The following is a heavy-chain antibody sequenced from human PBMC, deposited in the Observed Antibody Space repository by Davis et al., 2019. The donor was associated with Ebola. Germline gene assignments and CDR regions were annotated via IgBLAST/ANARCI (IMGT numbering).Heavy chain of an antibody. CDR3: AKYFGVVPYFDY. D-gene: IGHD3-3*01. CDR1: GFTFSSYA. V-gene: IGHV3-23*01. Sequence: GESLKISCAASGFTFSSYAMSWVRQAPGKGLEWVSAISGSGGSTYYADSVKGRFTISRDNSKNTLYLQINSLRAEDTAVYYCAKYFGVVPYFDYWGQGTLVTVSS. J-gene: IGHJ4*02. CDR2: ISGSGGST.